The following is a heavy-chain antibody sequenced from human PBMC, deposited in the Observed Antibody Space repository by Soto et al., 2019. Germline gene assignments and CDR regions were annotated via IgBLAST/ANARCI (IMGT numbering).Heavy chain of an antibody. CDR1: GFTFSSYS. V-gene: IGHV3-21*01. CDR2: ISSSSSYI. J-gene: IGHJ3*02. CDR3: ARATNDYGDYDAFDI. Sequence: GGSLRLSCAASGFTFSSYSMNWVRQAPGKGLEWVSSISSSSSYIYYADSVKGRFTISRDNAKNSLYLQMNSLRAEDTAVYYCARATNDYGDYDAFDIWGQGTMVTV. D-gene: IGHD4-17*01.